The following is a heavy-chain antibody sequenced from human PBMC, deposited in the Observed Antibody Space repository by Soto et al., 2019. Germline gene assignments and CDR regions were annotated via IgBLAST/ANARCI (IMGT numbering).Heavy chain of an antibody. V-gene: IGHV1-18*01. Sequence: ASVKVSCKASGYTFTSYGISWVRQAPGQGLEWMGWISAYNGNTNYAQKLQGRVTMTTDTSTSTAYMELRSLRSDDTAVYYCARATYYDILTGYPEYFQHLGQGTLVTVSS. CDR2: ISAYNGNT. CDR3: ARATYYDILTGYPEYFQH. CDR1: GYTFTSYG. D-gene: IGHD3-9*01. J-gene: IGHJ1*01.